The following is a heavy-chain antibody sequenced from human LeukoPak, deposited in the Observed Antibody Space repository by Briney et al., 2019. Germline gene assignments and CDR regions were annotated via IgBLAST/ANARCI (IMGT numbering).Heavy chain of an antibody. V-gene: IGHV3-23*01. CDR1: GFTFSSYA. Sequence: GGSLRLSCAASGFTFSSYAMSWVRQAPGKGLEWVSAISGSGGSTYYADSVKGRFTISRDNSKNTLYLQMNSLRAEDTAVYYCAKTLSRPHTVTSPPFDYWGQGTLVTVSS. CDR3: AKTLSRPHTVTSPPFDY. CDR2: ISGSGGST. D-gene: IGHD1-14*01. J-gene: IGHJ4*02.